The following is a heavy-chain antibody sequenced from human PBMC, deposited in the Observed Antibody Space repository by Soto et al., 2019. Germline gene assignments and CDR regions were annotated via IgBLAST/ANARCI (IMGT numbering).Heavy chain of an antibody. CDR1: GYTFTSYG. J-gene: IGHJ5*02. CDR3: ARVVPGSSSWYFVWFDP. CDR2: ISAYNGNT. D-gene: IGHD6-13*01. V-gene: IGHV1-18*01. Sequence: QVQLVQSGAEVKKPGASVKVSCKASGYTFTSYGISWVRQAPGQGLEWMGWISAYNGNTNYAQKLQGRVTMTTDTSTSTAYMELRSLRSDATAVYYCARVVPGSSSWYFVWFDPWGQGTLVTVSS.